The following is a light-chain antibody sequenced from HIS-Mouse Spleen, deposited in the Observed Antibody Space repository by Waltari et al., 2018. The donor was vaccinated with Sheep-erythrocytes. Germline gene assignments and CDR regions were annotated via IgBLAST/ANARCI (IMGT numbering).Light chain of an antibody. CDR1: SSHVGSYNL. CDR2: EGS. J-gene: IGLJ2*01. Sequence: QSALTQPASVSGSPGQSTTISCTGTSSHVGSYNLVSWYQPHQGKAPKPMIYEGSKRPSGVSNRFSGSKSGPAASLTISGLQAEDEADYYCCSYAGPLTFFFGGG. V-gene: IGLV2-23*01. CDR3: CSYAGPLTFF.